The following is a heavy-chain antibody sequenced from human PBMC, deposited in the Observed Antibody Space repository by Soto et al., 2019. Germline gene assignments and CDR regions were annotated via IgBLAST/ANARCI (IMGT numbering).Heavy chain of an antibody. J-gene: IGHJ4*02. V-gene: IGHV1-69*06. CDR3: ARGWETVGTTTPFAY. CDR1: GGTFSNYA. CDR2: IIPLFGTP. Sequence: SVKVSCKASGGTFSNYAINWVRQAPGQGLEWMGGIIPLFGTPNYAQKFQGRVTFTAHKSTSTAYMELRSLRADDTAVYYCARGWETVGTTTPFAYWGQGTLVTVSS. D-gene: IGHD1-26*01.